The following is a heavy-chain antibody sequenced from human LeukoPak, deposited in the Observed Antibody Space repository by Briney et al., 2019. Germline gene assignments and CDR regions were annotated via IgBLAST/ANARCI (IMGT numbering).Heavy chain of an antibody. J-gene: IGHJ6*02. CDR2: ISYDGSSK. V-gene: IGHV3-30-3*01. CDR3: AREIHDGDYQYFYGKDV. D-gene: IGHD4-17*01. Sequence: PGRSLRLSCAASGFIFSRYALHWVRQAPGKALDWVAVISYDGSSKFYADSVKGRFTISRDNSKNTLYLQLNGLRSEDTALYYCAREIHDGDYQYFYGKDVWDQGTTVTVSS. CDR1: GFIFSRYA.